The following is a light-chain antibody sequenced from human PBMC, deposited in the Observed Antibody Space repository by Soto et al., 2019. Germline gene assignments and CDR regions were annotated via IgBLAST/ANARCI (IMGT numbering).Light chain of an antibody. CDR1: QSVSSY. Sequence: EVVLTQSPATLSLSPGERATLSCRASQSVSSYLAWYQQKPGQAPRLLIYDASNRATGIPARFSGSGSGTDFTLSISSLEHEAFAVYYCQQRSTWNTFGQGTKLEIK. CDR2: DAS. J-gene: IGKJ2*01. CDR3: QQRSTWNT. V-gene: IGKV3-11*01.